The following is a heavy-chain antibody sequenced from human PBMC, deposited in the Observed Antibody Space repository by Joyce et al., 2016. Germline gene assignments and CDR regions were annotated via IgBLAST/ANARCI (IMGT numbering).Heavy chain of an antibody. CDR3: ARSSYTNGIFDY. V-gene: IGHV3-21*01. J-gene: IGHJ4*02. CDR2: LSSSSSYR. CDR1: GFTFSRYS. Sequence: EVQLVESGGGLVKPGGSLRLSCAASGFTFSRYSMSWVRQAPGKGLECVSSLSSSSSYRKYTDSVKGRFTISRDNAKNSLYLKMNSLRVEDTAVYYCARSSYTNGIFDYWGQGTLVTVSS. D-gene: IGHD2-8*01.